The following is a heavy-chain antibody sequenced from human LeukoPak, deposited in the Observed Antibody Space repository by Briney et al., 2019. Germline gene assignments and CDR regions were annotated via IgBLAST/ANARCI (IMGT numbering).Heavy chain of an antibody. J-gene: IGHJ4*02. CDR2: ITENGSPT. D-gene: IGHD3-10*01. Sequence: PGGSLRLSCAASGFIFSNYWMHWVRQAPGMGLESVSLITENGSPTPYADSVKGRFTVSRDNAKSTLYLQMDSLKVEDTAIYYCARDYLGSIDYWGQGIQVTVSS. CDR1: GFIFSNYW. CDR3: ARDYLGSIDY. V-gene: IGHV3-74*01.